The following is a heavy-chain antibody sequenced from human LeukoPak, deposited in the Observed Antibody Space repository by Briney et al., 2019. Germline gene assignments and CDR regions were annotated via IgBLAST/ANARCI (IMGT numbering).Heavy chain of an antibody. CDR2: ISSRGNYI. CDR1: GFTFSTYS. Sequence: GGSLRLSCAASGFTFSTYSMNWVRQAPGKGLEWVSSISSRGNYIYCADSVKGRFTISRDNAKNSLYLQMNSLRAEDTSVYYCARVSGSGERYSGYEDFDYWGQGTLVTVSS. CDR3: ARVSGSGERYSGYEDFDY. J-gene: IGHJ4*02. D-gene: IGHD5-12*01. V-gene: IGHV3-21*01.